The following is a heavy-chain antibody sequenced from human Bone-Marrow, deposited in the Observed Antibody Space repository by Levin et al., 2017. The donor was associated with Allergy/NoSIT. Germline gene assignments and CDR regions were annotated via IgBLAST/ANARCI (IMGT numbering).Heavy chain of an antibody. CDR3: ARLGLLPWYFDV. J-gene: IGHJ2*01. CDR1: DDSTSMYY. V-gene: IGHV4-59*13. D-gene: IGHD3-22*01. CDR2: MHPSGSA. Sequence: ASETLSLSCTVSDDSTSMYYWSWIRQPPGKGLEWIAYMHPSGSADYNASLKSRVTMSIDTFKNQFFLKLSSVTAADTAVYYCARLGLLPWYFDVWGRGTLVTVTS.